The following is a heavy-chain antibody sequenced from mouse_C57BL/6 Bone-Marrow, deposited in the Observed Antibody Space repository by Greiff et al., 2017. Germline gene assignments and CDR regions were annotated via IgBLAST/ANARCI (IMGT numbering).Heavy chain of an antibody. J-gene: IGHJ1*03. Sequence: QVQLQQPGAELVMPGASVKLSCKASGYTFTSYWMHWVKQRPGQGLEWIGEIDPSDSYTNYNQKFKGKSTLTVDKSSSTAYMQLSSLTSEDSAVYYGAISDYGSSHWDLDVWGTGTTVTVSS. CDR1: GYTFTSYW. CDR3: AISDYGSSHWDLDV. V-gene: IGHV1-69*01. D-gene: IGHD1-1*01. CDR2: IDPSDSYT.